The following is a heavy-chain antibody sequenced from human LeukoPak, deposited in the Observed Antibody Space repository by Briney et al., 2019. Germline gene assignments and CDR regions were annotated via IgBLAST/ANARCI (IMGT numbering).Heavy chain of an antibody. CDR2: IYYSGST. Sequence: SETLSLTCTVSGGSISSYYWSWIRQPPGKGLEWIGYIYYSGSTYYNPSLKSRVTISVDTSKNQFSLKLSSVTAADTAVYYCARHLARGYSYGPGGFDYWGQGTLVTVSS. J-gene: IGHJ4*02. CDR3: ARHLARGYSYGPGGFDY. D-gene: IGHD5-18*01. CDR1: GGSISSYY. V-gene: IGHV4-59*04.